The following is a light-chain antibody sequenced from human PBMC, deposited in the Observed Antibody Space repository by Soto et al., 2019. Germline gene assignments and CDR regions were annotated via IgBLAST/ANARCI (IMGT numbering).Light chain of an antibody. CDR1: QGALFSSDNKNY. V-gene: IGKV4-1*01. Sequence: DLAITYCPESRAVFMCKRSGLHCDASQGALFSSDNKNYLAWYQQKPGQPPKLLIYWASTRESGVPDRFSGSGSGTDFTLTISSLQAEDVAVYYCQQNYNNPLTFGGGTKVDIK. J-gene: IGKJ4*01. CDR2: WAS. CDR3: QQNYNNPLT.